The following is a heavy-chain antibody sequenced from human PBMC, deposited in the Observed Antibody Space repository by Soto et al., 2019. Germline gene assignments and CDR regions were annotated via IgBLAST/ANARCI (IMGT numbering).Heavy chain of an antibody. CDR1: GDGFSNYG. CDR3: ARVWYYDSSGYYAFDY. CDR2: ISAYDGQT. D-gene: IGHD3-22*01. Sequence: GASVKVSCKASGDGFSNYGFSWVRQAPGQGLEWLGWISAYDGQTNYTKKFQGRVTMTTETSSSTAFMELRSLRSDDTAVYYCARVWYYDSSGYYAFDYWGLGTLVTVS. V-gene: IGHV1-18*01. J-gene: IGHJ4*02.